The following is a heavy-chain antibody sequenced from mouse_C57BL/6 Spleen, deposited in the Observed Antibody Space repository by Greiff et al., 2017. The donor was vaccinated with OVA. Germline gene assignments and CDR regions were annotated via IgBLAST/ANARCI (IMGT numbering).Heavy chain of an antibody. V-gene: IGHV1-52*01. CDR2: IDPSDSET. D-gene: IGHD1-1*01. J-gene: IGHJ1*03. CDR3: ARYYGSSYVGYFDV. CDR1: GYTFTSYW. Sequence: VQLQQPGAELVRPGSSVKLSCKASGYTFTSYWMHWVKQRPIQGLEWIGNIDPSDSETHYNQKFKDKATLTVDKSSSTAYMQLSSLTSEDSAVYYCARYYGSSYVGYFDVWGTGTTVTVSS.